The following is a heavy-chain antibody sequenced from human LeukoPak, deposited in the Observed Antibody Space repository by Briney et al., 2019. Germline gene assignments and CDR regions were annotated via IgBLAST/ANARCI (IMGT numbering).Heavy chain of an antibody. Sequence: GGSLRLSCAASGFTFSSYSMNWVRQAPGKGLEWVSSISSSSSYIYYADSVKGRFTISRDNAKNSLYLQMNSLRAEDTAVYYCASGSFYYGTQDAFDIWGQGTMATVSS. CDR3: ASGSFYYGTQDAFDI. V-gene: IGHV3-21*01. CDR2: ISSSSSYI. D-gene: IGHD3-10*01. CDR1: GFTFSSYS. J-gene: IGHJ3*02.